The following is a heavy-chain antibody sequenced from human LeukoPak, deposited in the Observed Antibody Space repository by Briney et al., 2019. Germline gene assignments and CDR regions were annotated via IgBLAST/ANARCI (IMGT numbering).Heavy chain of an antibody. Sequence: GGSLRLSCAASGFTFSSYGMHWVRQAPGKGLEWVAFIRYDGSNKYYADSVKGRFAISRDNSKNTLYLQMNSLRAEDTAVYYCAKPPPHGDGYNVDYWGQGTLVTVSS. V-gene: IGHV3-30*02. J-gene: IGHJ4*02. CDR2: IRYDGSNK. CDR3: AKPPPHGDGYNVDY. CDR1: GFTFSSYG. D-gene: IGHD5-24*01.